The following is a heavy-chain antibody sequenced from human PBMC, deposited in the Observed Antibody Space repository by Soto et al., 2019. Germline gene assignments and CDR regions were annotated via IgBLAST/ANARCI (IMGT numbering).Heavy chain of an antibody. D-gene: IGHD3-22*01. CDR1: GLTFSTSI. Sequence: QVQLVESGGDLVQPGRSLRLSCAASGLTFSTSIMHWVRQTSGKGLEWIAVISGDDTSKIYPDSLKGRFTISRDNSKNTRYLEMNSLTTEDTGVYYCAREEDSSGHAGTFQHWGQGTLVTVSA. CDR2: ISGDDTSK. CDR3: AREEDSSGHAGTFQH. J-gene: IGHJ1*01. V-gene: IGHV3-30-3*01.